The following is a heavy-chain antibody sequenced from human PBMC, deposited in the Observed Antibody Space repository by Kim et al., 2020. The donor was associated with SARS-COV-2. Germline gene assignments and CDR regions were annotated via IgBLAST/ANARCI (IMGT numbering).Heavy chain of an antibody. V-gene: IGHV3-30*04. CDR3: ARDRIYSYGYPLFDY. CDR1: GFTFSSYA. D-gene: IGHD5-18*01. J-gene: IGHJ4*02. Sequence: GGSLRLSCAASGFTFSSYAMHWVRQAPGKGLEWVAVISYDGSNKYYADSVKGRFTISRDNSKNTLYLQMNSLRAEDTAVYYCARDRIYSYGYPLFDYWGQGTLVTVSS. CDR2: ISYDGSNK.